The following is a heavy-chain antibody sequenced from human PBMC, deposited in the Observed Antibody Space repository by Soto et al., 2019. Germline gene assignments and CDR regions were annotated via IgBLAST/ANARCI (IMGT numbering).Heavy chain of an antibody. CDR2: VYSSGST. D-gene: IGHD3-9*01. Sequence: SETLSLTCTVSGGSVSSSRYYWGWGRQPPGKGLEWIGSVYSSGSTYYNPSLESRVTISVDKSKNQFSLKLMSLSAADTAVYYCGRLEGLATISYYFDYWGQGALVTVSS. CDR3: GRLEGLATISYYFDY. CDR1: GGSVSSSRYY. V-gene: IGHV4-39*01. J-gene: IGHJ4*02.